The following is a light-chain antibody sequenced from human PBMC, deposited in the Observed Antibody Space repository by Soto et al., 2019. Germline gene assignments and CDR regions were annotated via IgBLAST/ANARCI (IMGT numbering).Light chain of an antibody. V-gene: IGKV3-15*01. J-gene: IGKJ5*01. CDR2: GAS. CDR3: QQYNNWPIT. Sequence: EIVLTQSPATLCLSPGGRATLSFRASQSVSSSSLAWYQQKHGQAPRILIYGASTRDTGIPARFRGSGSGTEFTLTISRLQSEDVEVYYCQQYNNWPITFGQGTRLEIK. CDR1: QSVSSS.